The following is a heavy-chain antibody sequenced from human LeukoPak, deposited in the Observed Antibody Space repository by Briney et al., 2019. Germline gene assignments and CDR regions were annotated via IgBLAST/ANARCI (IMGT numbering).Heavy chain of an antibody. V-gene: IGHV4-39*01. Sequence: SETLSLTSTVSGASISSSSYYWGWVRQPPGKGLEWIGTIYYSGGTYYTPSLKSRVTISVDTSKNQFSLKLTSVTAADTAVYYCARVYYYDSSGYFRPPYFDNWGQGTLVTVSS. CDR3: ARVYYYDSSGYFRPPYFDN. J-gene: IGHJ4*02. D-gene: IGHD3-22*01. CDR2: IYYSGGT. CDR1: GASISSSSYY.